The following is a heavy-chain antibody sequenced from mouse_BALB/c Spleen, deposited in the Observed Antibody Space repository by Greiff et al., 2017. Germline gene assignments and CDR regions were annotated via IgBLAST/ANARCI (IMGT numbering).Heavy chain of an antibody. Sequence: EVQLQESGPGLVKPSQSLSLTCSVTGYSITSGYYWNWIRQFPGNKLEWMGYISYDGSNNYNPSLKNRISITRDTSKNQFFLKLNSVTTEDTATYYCARRDYGSSYAMDYWGQGTSVTVSS. CDR1: GYSITSGYY. V-gene: IGHV3-6*02. CDR3: ARRDYGSSYAMDY. D-gene: IGHD1-1*01. CDR2: ISYDGSN. J-gene: IGHJ4*01.